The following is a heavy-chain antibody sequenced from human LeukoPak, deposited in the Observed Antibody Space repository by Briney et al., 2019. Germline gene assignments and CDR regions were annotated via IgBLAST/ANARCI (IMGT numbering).Heavy chain of an antibody. D-gene: IGHD1-26*01. CDR3: ARGLYSGSYWASAFDI. CDR2: MNPNSGNT. Sequence: GASVKVSCKASGYTFTSYDITWVRQATGQGLEWMGWMNPNSGNTGYAQKFQGRVTITRNTSISTAYMELSSLRSEDTAVYYCARGLYSGSYWASAFDIWGQGTVVTVSS. CDR1: GYTFTSYD. V-gene: IGHV1-8*03. J-gene: IGHJ3*02.